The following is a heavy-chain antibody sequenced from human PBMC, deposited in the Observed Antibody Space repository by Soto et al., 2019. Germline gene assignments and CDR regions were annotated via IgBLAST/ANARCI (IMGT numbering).Heavy chain of an antibody. J-gene: IGHJ5*02. V-gene: IGHV3-53*04. D-gene: IGHD3-10*01. CDR2: IYSGGGT. CDR3: AGASYGSGSGVA. Sequence: EVQLVESGGGLVQPGGSLRLSCAASGFTVSSNYMSWVRQAPGKGLEWVSVIYSGGGTYYAYSVKGRFTISRHNSKNTLYFQMNSLRPEDTAVYYCAGASYGSGSGVAWGQGTLVTASS. CDR1: GFTVSSNY.